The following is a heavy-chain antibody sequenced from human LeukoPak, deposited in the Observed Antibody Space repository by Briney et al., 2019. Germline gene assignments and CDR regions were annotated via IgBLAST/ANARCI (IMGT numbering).Heavy chain of an antibody. CDR3: AREQLGFSYGL. Sequence: PGGSLGLSCIASGFTFSNYWMHWVRQAPGKGLVWVSRINGDGSITNYADSVKGRFTISRDNAENMLYLQMNNLRAEDTAIYYCAREQLGFSYGLWGQGTLVTVSS. D-gene: IGHD5-18*01. CDR2: INGDGSIT. CDR1: GFTFSNYW. J-gene: IGHJ4*02. V-gene: IGHV3-74*01.